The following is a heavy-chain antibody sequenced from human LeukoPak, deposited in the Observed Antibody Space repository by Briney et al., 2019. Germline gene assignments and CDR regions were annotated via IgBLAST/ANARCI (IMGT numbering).Heavy chain of an antibody. J-gene: IGHJ4*02. CDR1: GFTFSSYG. D-gene: IGHD3-9*01. CDR2: ISGSDGST. V-gene: IGHV3-23*01. Sequence: GGSLRLSCAASGFTFSSYGMHWVRQAPGKGLEWVSAISGSDGSTYYADSVKGRFTISRDNSKNTLYLQMNSLRAEDTAVYYCAKSEEYYDILTGYYLAYWGQGTLVTVSS. CDR3: AKSEEYYDILTGYYLAY.